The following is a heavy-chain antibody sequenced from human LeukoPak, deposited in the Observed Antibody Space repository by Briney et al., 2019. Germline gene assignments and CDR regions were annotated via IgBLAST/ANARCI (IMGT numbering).Heavy chain of an antibody. D-gene: IGHD4-11*01. CDR3: AKDAQRGFDYSNSLQN. CDR1: GFIFSSYG. Sequence: GGSLRLSCVASGFIFSSYGMHWVRQTPGAGLEWVAVIWSDGSDKYYAKSVKGRFTISRDNSKNSLFLQMNSLRAEDTAVYYCAKDAQRGFDYSNSLQNWGQGILVTVSS. V-gene: IGHV3-33*06. CDR2: IWSDGSDK. J-gene: IGHJ1*01.